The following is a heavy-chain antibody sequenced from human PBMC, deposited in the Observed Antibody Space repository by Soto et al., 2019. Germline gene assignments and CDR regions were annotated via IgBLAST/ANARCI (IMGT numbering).Heavy chain of an antibody. CDR3: EASHSSGWFRGNY. Sequence: QLQLQESGPGLVKPSETLSLTCTVSGDSISTSSYYWVWIRQPPGKGLEWIGTVNYGGTTYYNPSLKSRVTMSVDTSKNQFSLKLSSVTAADTAVYYCEASHSSGWFRGNYWGQGTLVTVSS. CDR1: GDSISTSSYY. D-gene: IGHD6-19*01. CDR2: VNYGGTT. J-gene: IGHJ4*02. V-gene: IGHV4-39*01.